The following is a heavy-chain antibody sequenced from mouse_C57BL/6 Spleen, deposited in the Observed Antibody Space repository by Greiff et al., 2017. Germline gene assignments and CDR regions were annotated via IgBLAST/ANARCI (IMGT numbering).Heavy chain of an antibody. CDR2: INPYNGGT. Sequence: VQLQQSGPVLVKPGASVKMSCKASGYTFTDYYMNWVKQSHGKSLEWIGVINPYNGGTSYNQKFKGKATLTVDKSSSTAYMELNSLTSEDSAVYYCARGLLRSYYYAMDYWGQGTSVTVSS. CDR1: GYTFTDYY. V-gene: IGHV1-19*01. CDR3: ARGLLRSYYYAMDY. D-gene: IGHD1-1*01. J-gene: IGHJ4*01.